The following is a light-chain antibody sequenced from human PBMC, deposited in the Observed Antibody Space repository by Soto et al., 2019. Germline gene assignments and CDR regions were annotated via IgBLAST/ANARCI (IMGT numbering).Light chain of an antibody. CDR1: SGSIASTY. CDR3: QSYGGSIVV. V-gene: IGLV6-57*04. CDR2: EDS. Sequence: NFMLTQPHAVSESPGQTVTVSCTRSSGSIASTYVQWYQQRPGSAPRTLIYEDSQRASGVPDRFSGSIDASSNSVSLTVPGLETEDDAYYYGQSYGGSIVVFGGGTKLTVL. J-gene: IGLJ2*01.